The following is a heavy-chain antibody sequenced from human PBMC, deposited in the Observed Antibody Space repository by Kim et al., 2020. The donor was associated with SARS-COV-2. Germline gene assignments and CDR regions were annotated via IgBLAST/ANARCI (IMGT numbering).Heavy chain of an antibody. V-gene: IGHV1-18*01. J-gene: IGHJ1*01. D-gene: IGHD6-19*01. CDR1: GYTFSNEG. CDR3: ARDRAGDTSGWAEYFQQ. CDR2: ISNYNGET. Sequence: ASVKVSCKASGYTFSNEGISWVRQAPGQGLEWMGWISNYNGETHYAQKFQGRVTVTTDKSTNIGYMELRSLRSDDTAVYYCARDRAGDTSGWAEYFQQWGQGTLVTVSS.